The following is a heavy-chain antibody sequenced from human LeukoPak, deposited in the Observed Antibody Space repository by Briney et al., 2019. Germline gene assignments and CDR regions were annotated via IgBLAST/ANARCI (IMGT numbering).Heavy chain of an antibody. J-gene: IGHJ4*02. V-gene: IGHV6-1*01. D-gene: IGHD4-23*01. Sequence: SQTLSLTCAISGDSVSSNSGAWNWIRQSPSRGLEWLGRTYYRSMWYSDYAISVKSRITINPDTSKNQFSLQLNSVTPEDTAVYYCVRGAHDMGNCWGQGTLVTVSS. CDR3: VRGAHDMGNC. CDR1: GDSVSSNSGA. CDR2: TYYRSMWYS.